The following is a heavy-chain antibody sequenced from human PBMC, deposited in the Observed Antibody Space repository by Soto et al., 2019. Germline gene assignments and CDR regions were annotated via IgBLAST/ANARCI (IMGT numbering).Heavy chain of an antibody. J-gene: IGHJ6*02. CDR1: VGSISSHY. CDR2: IYYRGST. V-gene: IGHV4-59*11. Sequence: SETLSLTCTVSVGSISSHYWSLVRQSPGKGLEWIGHIYYRGSTNYNPSLRSRSTISVDASKRKLSLKLKSVTTADTAVYYCARDGREASGMEVWGQGTKVTVSS. D-gene: IGHD1-26*01. CDR3: ARDGREASGMEV.